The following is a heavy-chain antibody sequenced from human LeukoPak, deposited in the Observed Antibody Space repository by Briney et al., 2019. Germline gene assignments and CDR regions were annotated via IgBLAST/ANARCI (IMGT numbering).Heavy chain of an antibody. CDR1: GVPISSSNYY. Sequence: SETLSLTCTASGVPISSSNYYWGWIRQPPGKGLEWIGSIYYSGSTYYNPSLKSRVTISVDTSKNQFSLKLSSVTAADTAVYYCARRYYSGSGSYPAHIDYWGQGTLVTVSS. CDR3: ARRYYSGSGSYPAHIDY. CDR2: IYYSGST. J-gene: IGHJ4*02. V-gene: IGHV4-39*01. D-gene: IGHD3-10*01.